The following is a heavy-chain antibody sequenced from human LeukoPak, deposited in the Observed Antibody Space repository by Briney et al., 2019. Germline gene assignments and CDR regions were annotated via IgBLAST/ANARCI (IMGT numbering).Heavy chain of an antibody. V-gene: IGHV3-66*02. CDR1: GFTVSTSY. CDR3: ARGYIGYHSPRYYFDY. J-gene: IGHJ4*01. Sequence: GGSLRLSCAASGFTVSTSYMSWVRQAPGKGLEWVSVLYSGGSALYADAVKGRFTISRDSSKTTLYLQMNSLRADDTAVYFCARGYIGYHSPRYYFDYWGHGTLVTVSS. CDR2: LYSGGSA. D-gene: IGHD3-22*01.